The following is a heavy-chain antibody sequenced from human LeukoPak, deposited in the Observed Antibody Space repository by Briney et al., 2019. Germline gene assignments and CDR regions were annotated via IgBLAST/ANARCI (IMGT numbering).Heavy chain of an antibody. CDR1: GCTFTSYG. V-gene: IGHV1-18*01. Sequence: ASVKVSCKASGCTFTSYGISWVRQAPGQGLEWMGWISAYNGNTNYAQKLQGRVTMTTDTSTSTAYMELRSLRSDDTAVYYCARDSNYYDSSGYYHFDYWGQGTLVTVSS. CDR2: ISAYNGNT. CDR3: ARDSNYYDSSGYYHFDY. J-gene: IGHJ4*02. D-gene: IGHD3-22*01.